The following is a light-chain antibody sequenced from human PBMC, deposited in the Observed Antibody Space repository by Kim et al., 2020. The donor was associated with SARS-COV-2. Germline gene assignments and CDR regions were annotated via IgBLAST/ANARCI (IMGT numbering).Light chain of an antibody. CDR2: GAS. V-gene: IGKV1-39*01. Sequence: ASVGDRVINTCRASQISSNYLNWYQQKPGIAPKVLIYGASSLQGGVPSRFSGSESETDFTLTINSLQSEDSATYDCQQTYSPPWTFGQGTKVDIK. CDR1: QISSNY. CDR3: QQTYSPPWT. J-gene: IGKJ1*01.